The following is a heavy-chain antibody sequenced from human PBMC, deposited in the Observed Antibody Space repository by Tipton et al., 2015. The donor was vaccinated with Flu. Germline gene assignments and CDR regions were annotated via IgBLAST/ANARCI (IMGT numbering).Heavy chain of an antibody. CDR2: IWYDGSNK. CDR1: GFTFSSYG. D-gene: IGHD3-10*01. J-gene: IGHJ4*02. Sequence: SLRLSCAASGFTFSSYGMHWVRQAPGKGLEWVAVIWYDGSNKYYADSVKGRFTISRDNSKYTLYLQMNSLRAEDTAVYYCAKKMGVEKGVDYWGQGTLVTVSS. CDR3: AKKMGVEKGVDY. V-gene: IGHV3-33*06.